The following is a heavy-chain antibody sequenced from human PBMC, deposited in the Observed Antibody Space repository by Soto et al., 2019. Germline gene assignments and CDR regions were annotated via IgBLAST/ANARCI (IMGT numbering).Heavy chain of an antibody. D-gene: IGHD1-1*01. CDR1: GGSFSGYY. CDR2: INHSGST. CDR3: ARGRAGTRYFDY. J-gene: IGHJ4*02. V-gene: IGHV4-34*01. Sequence: QVQLQQWGAGLLKPSETLSLTCAVYGGSFSGYYWSWIRHPPGKGLEWIGEINHSGSTNYNPSLKCRVTISVGTSKNQFSLKLSSVTAADTAVYYCARGRAGTRYFDYWGQGTLVTVSS.